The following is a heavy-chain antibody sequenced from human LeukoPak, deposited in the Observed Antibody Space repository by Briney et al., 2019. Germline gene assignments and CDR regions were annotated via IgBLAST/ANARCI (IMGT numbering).Heavy chain of an antibody. CDR3: ARDLAVLGDYDSSGDY. Sequence: GGSLRLSCAASGFTVSSNYMSWVRHAPGKGLEWVSVIYSGGSTYYADSVKGRFTISRDNSKNTLYLQMNSLRAEDTAVYYCARDLAVLGDYDSSGDYWGQGTLVTVSS. CDR1: GFTVSSNY. V-gene: IGHV3-53*01. J-gene: IGHJ4*02. D-gene: IGHD4-17*01. CDR2: IYSGGST.